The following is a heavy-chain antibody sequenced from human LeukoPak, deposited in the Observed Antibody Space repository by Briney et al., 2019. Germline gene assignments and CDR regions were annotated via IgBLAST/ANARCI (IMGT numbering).Heavy chain of an antibody. J-gene: IGHJ4*02. Sequence: SETLSLTCTVSGDSIGSYFWSWIRQPPGKGLEWIGYNSGSTNYNPSLKSRVTILLDRSKNQFSLKLTSVTAADTAVYYCARVRYGSGSYYFDNWGQGTLVTVSS. CDR3: ARVRYGSGSYYFDN. D-gene: IGHD3-10*01. CDR1: GDSIGSYF. CDR2: NSGST. V-gene: IGHV4-59*01.